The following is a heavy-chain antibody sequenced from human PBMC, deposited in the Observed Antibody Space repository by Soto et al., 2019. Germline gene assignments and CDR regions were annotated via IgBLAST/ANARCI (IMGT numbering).Heavy chain of an antibody. V-gene: IGHV1-69*01. CDR2: IIPMFGIA. J-gene: IGHJ3*01. Sequence: QVQLVQSGAEVKKPGSSVKVSCRASGGTLNKHAITWVRRAPGLGLEWLGGIIPMFGIANYPQKFQGRVTITADESTNTSHMELNSLTSDDTAVYYCARGGTSGWLKGAYDVWGQGTMVTVSS. CDR3: ARGGTSGWLKGAYDV. D-gene: IGHD6-19*01. CDR1: GGTLNKHA.